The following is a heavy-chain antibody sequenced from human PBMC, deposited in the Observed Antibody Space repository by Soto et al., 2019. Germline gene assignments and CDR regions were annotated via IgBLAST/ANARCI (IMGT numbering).Heavy chain of an antibody. J-gene: IGHJ4*02. CDR2: ISWNSGSI. Sequence: GGSLRLSCAASGFTFDDYAMHWVRQAPGKGLEWVSGISWNSGSIGYADSVKGRFTISRDNAKNSLYLQMNSLRAEDTALYYCANGFTSLDYWGQGTLVTVSS. D-gene: IGHD2-2*01. V-gene: IGHV3-9*01. CDR3: ANGFTSLDY. CDR1: GFTFDDYA.